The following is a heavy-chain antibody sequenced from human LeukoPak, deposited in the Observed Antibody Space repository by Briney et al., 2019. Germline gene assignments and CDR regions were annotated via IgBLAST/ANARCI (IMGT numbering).Heavy chain of an antibody. CDR2: IRYDGSNK. V-gene: IGHV3-30*02. J-gene: IGHJ4*02. D-gene: IGHD2-2*01. Sequence: GGSLRLSCAASGFTFSSYGMHWVRQAPGKGLEWVAFIRYDGSNKYYADSVKGRFTISRDNSKNTLYLQMNSLKTEDTAVYYCTTDLRDIVVVPVATGFDYWGQGTLVTVSS. CDR3: TTDLRDIVVVPVATGFDY. CDR1: GFTFSSYG.